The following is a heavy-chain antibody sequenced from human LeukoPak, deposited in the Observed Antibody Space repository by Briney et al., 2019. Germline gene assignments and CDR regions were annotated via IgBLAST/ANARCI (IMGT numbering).Heavy chain of an antibody. Sequence: GGSLRLSCAASGFTFSSYVMNWVRQAPGKGLEWVSAISGSGFSTYYAESVKGRITISRDNSKNTLYLQMNSLRAEDTAVYYCVGVREADSSGYTDFWGQGTLVTVSS. D-gene: IGHD3-22*01. CDR2: ISGSGFST. V-gene: IGHV3-23*01. CDR1: GFTFSSYV. J-gene: IGHJ4*02. CDR3: VGVREADSSGYTDF.